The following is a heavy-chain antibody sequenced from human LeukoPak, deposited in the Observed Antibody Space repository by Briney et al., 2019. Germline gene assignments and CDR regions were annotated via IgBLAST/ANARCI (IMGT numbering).Heavy chain of an antibody. D-gene: IGHD3-22*01. Sequence: GGSLRLSCVVSGFTFKNYWMHWVRQAPEMGLMWVSRINTDGSSTTYADSVKGRFTVSRDNAKNTLYLQMNSLRAEDTAVYFCARSDYYGSSGYYYGSWGQGALVTVSS. CDR3: ARSDYYGSSGYYYGS. CDR2: INTDGSST. V-gene: IGHV3-74*03. J-gene: IGHJ5*02. CDR1: GFTFKNYW.